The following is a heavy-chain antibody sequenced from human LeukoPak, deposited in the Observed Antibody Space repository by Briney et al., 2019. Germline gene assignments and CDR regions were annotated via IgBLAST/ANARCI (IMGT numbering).Heavy chain of an antibody. CDR1: GYTLTGYY. V-gene: IGHV1-2*02. D-gene: IGHD3-16*01. CDR3: ARAAGDQGDY. CDR2: ISPNSGGT. Sequence: GASVKVSCKSSGYTLTGYYIHWVRQAPGQGFEWMGWISPNSGGTNYAQKFQGRVTMTRDTSISTAYMELNRLRSDDTAVYYCARAAGDQGDYWGQGTLVTVSS. J-gene: IGHJ4*02.